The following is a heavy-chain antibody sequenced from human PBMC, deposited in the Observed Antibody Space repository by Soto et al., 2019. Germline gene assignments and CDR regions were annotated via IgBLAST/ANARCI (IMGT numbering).Heavy chain of an antibody. CDR2: IYYSGST. CDR1: GVSIRDNNYY. J-gene: IGHJ3*02. D-gene: IGHD3-16*02. CDR3: ARLYGLDAFDI. Sequence: SETLSLTCTVSGVSIRDNNYYWGWIRQPPGKGLEWIGSIYYSGSTYYNPSLKSRVTISVDTSKNQFSLKLSSVTAADTAVYYCARLYGLDAFDIWGQGTMVTVSS. V-gene: IGHV4-39*07.